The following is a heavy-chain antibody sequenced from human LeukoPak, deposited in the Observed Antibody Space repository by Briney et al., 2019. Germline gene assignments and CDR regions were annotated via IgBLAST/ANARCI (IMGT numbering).Heavy chain of an antibody. Sequence: PSGTLSLTCAVSGGSISSSKWWSWVRQPPGKGLEWIGEIYHTGSTNYNPSLKSRVTISVDKSKNQFSLKLSSVTAAGTAVYYCATKYVYYDASGYYVGFDPWGHGTLVTVSS. CDR1: GGSISSSKW. CDR2: IYHTGST. V-gene: IGHV4-4*02. CDR3: ATKYVYYDASGYYVGFDP. D-gene: IGHD3-22*01. J-gene: IGHJ5*02.